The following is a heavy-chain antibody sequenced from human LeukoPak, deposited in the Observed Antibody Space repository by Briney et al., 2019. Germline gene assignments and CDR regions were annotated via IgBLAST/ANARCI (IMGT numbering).Heavy chain of an antibody. J-gene: IGHJ3*02. D-gene: IGHD3-10*01. CDR1: GGSMNSGFYY. CDR2: IYTSGST. V-gene: IGHV4-61*02. Sequence: SQTLSLTCTVSGGSMNSGFYYWSWIRQPAGKGLEWIGRIYTSGSTNYNPSLKSRVTISVDTSKNQFSLKLSSVTAADTAVYYCARSDGYGLVGIWGQGTMVTVSS. CDR3: ARSDGYGLVGI.